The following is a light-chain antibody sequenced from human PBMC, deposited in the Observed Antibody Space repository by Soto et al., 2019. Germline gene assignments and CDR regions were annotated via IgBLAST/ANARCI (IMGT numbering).Light chain of an antibody. J-gene: IGKJ3*01. CDR1: QFMSVW. V-gene: IGKV1-5*01. CDR2: DAS. Sequence: DIQLTQSPSTLSSSVGDRVTLSCRASQFMSVWLAWYQQKPGTAPKLLIYDASSLKSGVSSRFSGRGSRTECTLTITSLQPDDFAMYYCQQYSTHSFTLGPGTKVDIK. CDR3: QQYSTHSFT.